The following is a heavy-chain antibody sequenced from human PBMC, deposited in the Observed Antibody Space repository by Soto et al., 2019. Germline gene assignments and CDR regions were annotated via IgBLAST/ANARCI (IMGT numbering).Heavy chain of an antibody. CDR1: GDSTINSY. J-gene: IGHJ5*02. CDR2: LSYNGGT. V-gene: IGHV4-59*13. Sequence: PXATLSLTCTVSGDSTINSYWCWIRQAPGKGPEWLGYLSYNGGTNHNPSLQGRATMSVDTSQNRLSLNLNSVTAADTAVYYCARGDTWPLVDLWGQGILVTVSS. D-gene: IGHD1-26*01. CDR3: ARGDTWPLVDL.